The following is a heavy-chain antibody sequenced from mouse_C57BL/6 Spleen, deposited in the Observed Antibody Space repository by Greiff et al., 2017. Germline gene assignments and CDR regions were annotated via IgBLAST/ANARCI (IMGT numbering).Heavy chain of an antibody. Sequence: EVKLMESGAELVRPGASVKLSCTASGFNIKDYYMHWVKQRPEQGLEWIGRIDPEDGDTEYAPKFQGKATMTADTSSNTAYLQLSSLTSEDTAVYYCTTITTVVDGYFDYWGQGTTLTVSS. V-gene: IGHV14-1*01. CDR3: TTITTVVDGYFDY. D-gene: IGHD1-1*01. CDR1: GFNIKDYY. J-gene: IGHJ2*01. CDR2: IDPEDGDT.